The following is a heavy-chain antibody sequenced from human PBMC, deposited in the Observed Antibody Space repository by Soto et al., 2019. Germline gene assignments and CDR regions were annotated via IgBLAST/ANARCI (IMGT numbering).Heavy chain of an antibody. Sequence: LRLSCAPSRFTFSSYGMHRVRQAPGKGLERVAVIWYDGSNKYYADSVKHRFTISSDNSKNTLYLQMNSLRAEDTAVYSCARDGGLWYSSGWTSFDYWGQGTLVTVSS. D-gene: IGHD6-19*01. CDR1: RFTFSSYG. V-gene: IGHV3-33*01. CDR2: IWYDGSNK. J-gene: IGHJ4*02. CDR3: ARDGGLWYSSGWTSFDY.